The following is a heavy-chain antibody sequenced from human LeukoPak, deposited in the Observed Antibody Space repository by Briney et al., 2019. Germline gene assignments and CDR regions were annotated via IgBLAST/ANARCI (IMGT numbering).Heavy chain of an antibody. V-gene: IGHV4-34*01. CDR2: INHSGST. CDR1: GGSFSGYY. D-gene: IGHD3-10*01. Sequence: PSETLSLTCAVYGGSFSGYYWSWIRQPPGKGLEWIGEINHSGSTNYNPSLKSRVTISADTSKNQFSLKLSSVTAADTAVYYCARGPYGSGRYYYYYYYMDVWGKGTTVTVSS. J-gene: IGHJ6*03. CDR3: ARGPYGSGRYYYYYYYMDV.